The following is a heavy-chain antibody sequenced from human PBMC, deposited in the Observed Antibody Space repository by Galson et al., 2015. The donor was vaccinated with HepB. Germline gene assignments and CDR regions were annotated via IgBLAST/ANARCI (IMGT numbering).Heavy chain of an antibody. D-gene: IGHD4-11*01. V-gene: IGHV3-23*01. J-gene: IGHJ3*02. Sequence: SLRLSCAASGFTFSSYAMSWVRQAPGKGLEWVSAISGSGSSTYYADSVRGRFTISRDNSKDTLYLQMNSLRAEDTAVYYCAKDLYTSYDYSIAKYAFHIWGQGTMVTVSS. CDR3: AKDLYTSYDYSIAKYAFHI. CDR2: ISGSGSST. CDR1: GFTFSSYA.